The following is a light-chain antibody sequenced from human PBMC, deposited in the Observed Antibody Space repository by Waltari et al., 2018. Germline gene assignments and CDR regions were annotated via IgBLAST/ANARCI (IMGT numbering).Light chain of an antibody. Sequence: QSVLTQPPSVSGAPGQRVTISCPGRGSNIGAGSDVPWYRQVPGKAPTLLIYGVNTRPPGVSDRFSGSQFDTSASLAIAGLQADDEADYYCQSYDTTLSVVFGGGTKLTVL. CDR2: GVN. CDR1: GSNIGAGSD. V-gene: IGLV1-40*01. J-gene: IGLJ2*01. CDR3: QSYDTTLSVV.